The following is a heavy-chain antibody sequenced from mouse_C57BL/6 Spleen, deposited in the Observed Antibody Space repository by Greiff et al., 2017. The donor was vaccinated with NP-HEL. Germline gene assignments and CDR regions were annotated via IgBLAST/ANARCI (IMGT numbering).Heavy chain of an antibody. J-gene: IGHJ3*01. V-gene: IGHV14-4*01. D-gene: IGHD4-1*01. Sequence: VQLQQSGAELVRPGASVKLSCTASGFNIKDDYMHWVKQRPEQGLEWIGWIDPENGDTEYASKFQGKAPITADASSNTAYLQLSSLTSEDTAVYYCTGLANWDGYWGQGTLVTVSA. CDR2: IDPENGDT. CDR3: TGLANWDGY. CDR1: GFNIKDDY.